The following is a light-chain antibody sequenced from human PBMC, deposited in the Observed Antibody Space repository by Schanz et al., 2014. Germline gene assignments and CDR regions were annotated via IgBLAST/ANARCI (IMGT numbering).Light chain of an antibody. CDR2: DAS. CDR3: QQFWSYPYN. CDR1: QSIDRL. V-gene: IGKV1-5*01. Sequence: GDRVTITCRASQSIDRLLAWYQRKPGKAPQLLIYDASTLQSGVPSRFSGSGSGTEFTLTISSLQPEDFATYYCQQFWSYPYNFGQGTNVEIK. J-gene: IGKJ2*01.